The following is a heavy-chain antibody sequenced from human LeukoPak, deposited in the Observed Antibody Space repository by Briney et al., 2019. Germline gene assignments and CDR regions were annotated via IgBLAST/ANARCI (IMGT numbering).Heavy chain of an antibody. D-gene: IGHD5-12*01. CDR2: IYSGGST. CDR3: ARGSGTYDPIDY. V-gene: IGHV3-53*01. Sequence: GGSLRLSCAASGFIVSSNYMTWVRQAPGKGLEWGSVIYSGGSTYYADSVKGRFTISRDNSKNTLYLQMNSLRAEDTAVYYCARGSGTYDPIDYWGQGTLVTVSS. CDR1: GFIVSSNY. J-gene: IGHJ4*02.